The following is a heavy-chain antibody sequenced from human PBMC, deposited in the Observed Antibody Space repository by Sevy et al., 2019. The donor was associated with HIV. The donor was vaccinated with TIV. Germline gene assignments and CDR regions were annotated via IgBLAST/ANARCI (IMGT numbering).Heavy chain of an antibody. Sequence: GVSLRLSCAASGFTFSRYWMSWVRLAPGKGLEWVANVKQDGSEKYYVDSVEGRFTISRDNAKKSLFLQMNSLRAEDTAVYYCVRDRDDSSGFGMDVWGQGTTVTVSS. J-gene: IGHJ6*02. CDR3: VRDRDDSSGFGMDV. V-gene: IGHV3-7*01. D-gene: IGHD5-12*01. CDR2: VKQDGSEK. CDR1: GFTFSRYW.